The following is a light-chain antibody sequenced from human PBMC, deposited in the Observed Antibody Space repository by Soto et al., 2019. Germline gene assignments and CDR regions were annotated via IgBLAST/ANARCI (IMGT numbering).Light chain of an antibody. V-gene: IGLV2-14*01. CDR2: EVT. CDR3: SSYTNINSHVV. J-gene: IGLJ2*01. Sequence: QSALTQPASVSGSPGQSITISCTGTSSDVGGYNYVSWYQQHPGKVPKLMIYEVTNRPSGVSNRFSGSKSGNTASLTISGLQAEDEADYYCSSYTNINSHVVFGGGTKLTVL. CDR1: SSDVGGYNY.